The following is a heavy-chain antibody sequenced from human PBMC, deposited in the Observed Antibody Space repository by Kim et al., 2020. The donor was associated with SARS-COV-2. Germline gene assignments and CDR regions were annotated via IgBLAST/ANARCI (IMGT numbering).Heavy chain of an antibody. V-gene: IGHV4-34*01. CDR1: GGSFSGYY. CDR2: INHSGST. CDR3: ARGWGAVAPWGPGCWFDP. D-gene: IGHD6-19*01. Sequence: SETLSLTCAVYGGSFSGYYWSWIRQPPGKGLEWIGEINHSGSTNYNPSLKSRVTISVDTSKNQFSLKLSSVTAADTAVYYCARGWGAVAPWGPGCWFDPWGQGTLVTVSS. J-gene: IGHJ5*02.